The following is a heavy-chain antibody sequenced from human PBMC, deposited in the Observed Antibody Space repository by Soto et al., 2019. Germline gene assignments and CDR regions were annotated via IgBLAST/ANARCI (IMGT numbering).Heavy chain of an antibody. V-gene: IGHV1-3*01. CDR3: ARDWANLSAGWFDP. J-gene: IGHJ5*02. CDR1: GYTFTSYA. CDR2: INAGNGNT. Sequence: ASVKVSCKASGYTFTSYAMHWVRQAPGQRLEWVGWINAGNGNTKYSQKSQGRVTITRDTSASTAYMELSSLRSEDTAVYYCARDWANLSAGWFDPWGQGTLVTVSS. D-gene: IGHD2-8*01.